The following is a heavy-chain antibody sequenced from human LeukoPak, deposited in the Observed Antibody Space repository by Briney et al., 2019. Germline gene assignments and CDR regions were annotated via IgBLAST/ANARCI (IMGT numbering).Heavy chain of an antibody. CDR3: AKIEGYDFWSGYYTGILDAFDI. Sequence: PGRSLRLSCAVSGFTFSSYGMHWVRQAPGKGLEWVAVIWYDGSNKYYADSVKGRFTISRDNSKNTLYLQMNSLRAEDTAVYYCAKIEGYDFWSGYYTGILDAFDIWGQGTMVTVSS. V-gene: IGHV3-33*06. CDR1: GFTFSSYG. D-gene: IGHD3-3*01. J-gene: IGHJ3*02. CDR2: IWYDGSNK.